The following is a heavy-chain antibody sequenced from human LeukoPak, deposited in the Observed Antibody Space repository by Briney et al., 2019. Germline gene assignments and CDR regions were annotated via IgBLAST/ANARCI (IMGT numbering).Heavy chain of an antibody. CDR3: ARMVDAYYYDSSGRQVDAFDI. CDR1: GFTFSSYA. V-gene: IGHV3-30-3*01. Sequence: GRSLRLSCAASGFTFSSYAMHWVRQAPGKGLEWVAVISYDGSNKYYADSVKGRFTISRDNSKNTLYLQMNSLRAEDTAVYYCARMVDAYYYDSSGRQVDAFDIWGQGTMVTVSS. D-gene: IGHD3-22*01. J-gene: IGHJ3*02. CDR2: ISYDGSNK.